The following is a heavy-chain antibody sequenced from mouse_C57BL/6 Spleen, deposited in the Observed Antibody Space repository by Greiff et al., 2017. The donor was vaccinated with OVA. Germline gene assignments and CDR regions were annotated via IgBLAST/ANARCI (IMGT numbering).Heavy chain of an antibody. CDR3: ATHPLFDY. Sequence: VQLQQPGAELVKPGASVKLSCKASGYTFTSYWMQWVKQRPGQGLEWIGEIDPSDSYTNYNQKFKGKATLTVDTSSSTAYMQLSSLTSEDSAVYYCATHPLFDYWGQGTTLTVSS. J-gene: IGHJ2*01. V-gene: IGHV1-50*01. CDR2: IDPSDSYT. CDR1: GYTFTSYW.